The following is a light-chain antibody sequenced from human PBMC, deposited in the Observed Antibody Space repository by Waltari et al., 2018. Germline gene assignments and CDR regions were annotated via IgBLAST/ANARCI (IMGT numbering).Light chain of an antibody. J-gene: IGKJ4*01. CDR2: DAS. CDR1: QTVDTY. CDR3: QQHSSWPLT. V-gene: IGKV3-11*01. Sequence: EIVLTQSPAALSLSPGESATLSCRASQTVDTYLAWYQQKPGQSPRLLIYDASNRATGLPARFSGGGSGTDFTLTISSIEPEDFALYYCQQHSSWPLTFGGGTEVEIK.